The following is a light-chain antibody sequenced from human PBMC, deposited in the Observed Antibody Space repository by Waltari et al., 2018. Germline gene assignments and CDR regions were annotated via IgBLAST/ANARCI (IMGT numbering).Light chain of an antibody. CDR1: SSDVLAYDY. J-gene: IGLJ1*01. V-gene: IGLV2-14*01. Sequence: QSALTQPASVSGSPGQSITISCTGTSSDVLAYDYVSWYQQHPGKAPKLMLYDVSERPSGVSNRFSGSKSGNTASLTISGLQAEDEADYYCSSYTGSRPYVFGSGTKVTVL. CDR3: SSYTGSRPYV. CDR2: DVS.